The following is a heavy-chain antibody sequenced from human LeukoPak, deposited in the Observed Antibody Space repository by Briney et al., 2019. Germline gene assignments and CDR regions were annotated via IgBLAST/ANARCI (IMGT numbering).Heavy chain of an antibody. D-gene: IGHD3-3*01. Sequence: PGGSLRLSSAASGFTFSSYSMNWVRQAPGKGLEWVSSISSSSSYIYYADSVKGRFTISRDNAKNSLYLQMNSLRAEDTAVYYCARAFNGKILEWSDYWGQGTLVTVSS. CDR1: GFTFSSYS. J-gene: IGHJ4*02. V-gene: IGHV3-21*01. CDR3: ARAFNGKILEWSDY. CDR2: ISSSSSYI.